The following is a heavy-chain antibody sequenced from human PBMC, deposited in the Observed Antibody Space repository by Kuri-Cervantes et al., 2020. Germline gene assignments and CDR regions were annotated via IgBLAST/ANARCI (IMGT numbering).Heavy chain of an antibody. Sequence: GGSLRLSCAASGFTFSSYGMHWVRQAPGKGLEWVAVISYDGSNKYYADSVKGRFTVSRDNSKNTLYLQMNSLRAEDTAVYYCAKASTTVSSPDYWGQGTLVTVSS. D-gene: IGHD4-17*01. CDR1: GFTFSSYG. V-gene: IGHV3-30*18. CDR3: AKASTTVSSPDY. J-gene: IGHJ4*02. CDR2: ISYDGSNK.